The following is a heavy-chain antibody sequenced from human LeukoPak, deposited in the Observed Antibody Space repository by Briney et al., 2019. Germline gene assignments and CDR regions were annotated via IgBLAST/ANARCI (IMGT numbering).Heavy chain of an antibody. Sequence: SETLSLTCAVCGGSFSGPYWSWIRQPPGKGLEWIGEINHSGSTNYNPSLKSRVTISVDTSKNQFSLKLSSVTAADTAVYYCVRCSVTMIVVLIRHDAFDIWGQGTMVTVSS. CDR3: VRCSVTMIVVLIRHDAFDI. V-gene: IGHV4-34*01. CDR2: INHSGST. J-gene: IGHJ3*02. D-gene: IGHD3-22*01. CDR1: GGSFSGPY.